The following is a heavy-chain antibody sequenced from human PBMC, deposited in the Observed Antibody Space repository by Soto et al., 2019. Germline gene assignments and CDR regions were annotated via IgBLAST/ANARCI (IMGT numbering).Heavy chain of an antibody. CDR2: IIPIFGTA. J-gene: IGHJ6*02. Sequence: SVKVSCKASGGTFSSYAISWVRQAPGQGLEWMGGIIPIFGTANYAQKFQGRVTITADESTSTAYMELSSLRSEDTAVYYCARVLVVPAAMAYYYYYGMDVWGQGTTVTVSS. V-gene: IGHV1-69*13. D-gene: IGHD2-2*01. CDR1: GGTFSSYA. CDR3: ARVLVVPAAMAYYYYYGMDV.